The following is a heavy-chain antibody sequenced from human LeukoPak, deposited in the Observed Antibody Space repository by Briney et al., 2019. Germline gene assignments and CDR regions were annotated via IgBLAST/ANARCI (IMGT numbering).Heavy chain of an antibody. CDR2: ISPNSDSI. CDR3: ARDYNYASDY. V-gene: IGHV3-48*02. J-gene: IGHJ4*02. Sequence: PGGSLRLSCAASGFTFSNYAMSWVRQAPGKGLEWISYISPNSDSIYYAGSVKGRFTISRDNAKNSLYLQVNSLRDEDTAVYYCARDYNYASDYWGQGTLVTVSS. CDR1: GFTFSNYA. D-gene: IGHD3-10*01.